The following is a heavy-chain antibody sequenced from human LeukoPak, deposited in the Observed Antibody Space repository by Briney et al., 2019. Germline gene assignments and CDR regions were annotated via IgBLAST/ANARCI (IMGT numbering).Heavy chain of an antibody. Sequence: ASVKVSCKASGGTFSSYTISWVRQAPGQGLEWMGGIIPIFGIANYAQKFQGRVTITADKSPSTAYMELSSLSSEDTAVYYCARPRSYYYDSSGYEAFDIWGQGTMVTVSS. V-gene: IGHV1-69*10. J-gene: IGHJ3*02. CDR2: IIPIFGIA. CDR3: ARPRSYYYDSSGYEAFDI. CDR1: GGTFSSYT. D-gene: IGHD3-22*01.